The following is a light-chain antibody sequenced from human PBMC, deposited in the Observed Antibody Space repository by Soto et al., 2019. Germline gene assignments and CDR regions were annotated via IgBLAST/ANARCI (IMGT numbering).Light chain of an antibody. CDR3: QQFNSWT. J-gene: IGKJ1*01. CDR2: DAS. CDR1: QGISSA. V-gene: IGKV1-13*02. Sequence: AIQLTQSPSSLSAYVGDRVTITCRASQGISSALSWYQQKPGKAPKLLIYDASSLESGVPSRFSGSGSGTDFTLTISSLQPEDFATYYCQQFNSWTFGQGTKVEIK.